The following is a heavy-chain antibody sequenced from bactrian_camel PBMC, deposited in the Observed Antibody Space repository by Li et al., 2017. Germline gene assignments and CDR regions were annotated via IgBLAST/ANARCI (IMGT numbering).Heavy chain of an antibody. CDR1: GYTYSTYY. V-gene: IGHV3S40*01. CDR2: INRGGDMS. J-gene: IGHJ4*01. Sequence: DVQLVESGGGSAQAGGSLRLSCAASGYTYSTYYMSWVRQAPGKGLEWVSNINRGGDMSYYADSVKGRFTISRDNAENTVYLQMNSLKSEDTALYYCATSIYCSGSYRYPYNYWGQGTQVTVS. CDR3: ATSIYCSGSYRYPYNY. D-gene: IGHD2*01.